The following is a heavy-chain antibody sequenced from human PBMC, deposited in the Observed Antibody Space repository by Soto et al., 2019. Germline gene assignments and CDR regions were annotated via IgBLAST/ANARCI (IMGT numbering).Heavy chain of an antibody. J-gene: IGHJ5*02. Sequence: GGSLRLSCAASGFTFSSYWMSWVRQAPGKGLDWVANIKQDGSEKYYVDSVKGRFTISRDNAKNSLYLQMNSLRAEDTAVYYCARTINYDFWSGHYIPWFDPWGQGTLVTVSS. CDR2: IKQDGSEK. V-gene: IGHV3-7*01. D-gene: IGHD3-3*01. CDR1: GFTFSSYW. CDR3: ARTINYDFWSGHYIPWFDP.